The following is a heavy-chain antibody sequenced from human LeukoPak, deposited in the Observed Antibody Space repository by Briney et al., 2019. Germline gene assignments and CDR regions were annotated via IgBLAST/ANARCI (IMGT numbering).Heavy chain of an antibody. CDR1: GFTFSSYA. J-gene: IGHJ4*02. CDR2: ISYDGSNK. V-gene: IGHV3-30-3*01. Sequence: GGSLRLSRAASGFTFSSYAMHWVRQAPGKGLEWVAVISYDGSNKYYADSVKGRFTISRDNSKNTLYLQMNSLRAEDTAVYYCARDQAGYCSGGSCYYAAGFDYWGQGTLVTVSS. D-gene: IGHD2-15*01. CDR3: ARDQAGYCSGGSCYYAAGFDY.